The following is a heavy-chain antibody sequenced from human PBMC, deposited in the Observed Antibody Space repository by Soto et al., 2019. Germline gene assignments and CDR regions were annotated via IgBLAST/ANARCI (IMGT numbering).Heavy chain of an antibody. V-gene: IGHV3-23*01. CDR3: AKSVTQRLTIFGGDY. D-gene: IGHD3-3*01. J-gene: IGHJ4*02. Sequence: EVQLLESGGGLVQPGGSLRLSCAASGFTFSSYAMSWVCQAPGKGLEWVSTISASGSSRYYAGSVKGRFTISRDDSKNMLFLQMNSLRAEDTALYYCAKSVTQRLTIFGGDYWGQGTLVTVSS. CDR2: ISASGSSR. CDR1: GFTFSSYA.